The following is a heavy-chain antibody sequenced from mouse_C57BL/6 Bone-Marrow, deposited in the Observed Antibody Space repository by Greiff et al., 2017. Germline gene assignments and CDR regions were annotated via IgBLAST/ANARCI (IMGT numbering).Heavy chain of an antibody. J-gene: IGHJ1*03. CDR3: ARRDYGSPHWYFDV. V-gene: IGHV1-26*01. CDR2: INPNNGGT. CDR1: GYTFTDYY. D-gene: IGHD1-1*01. Sequence: EVKLQQSGPELVKPGASVKISCKASGYTFTDYYMNWVKQSHGKSLEWIGDINPNNGGTSYNQKFKGKATLTVDKSSSPAYMELRSLTSEDSAVYYCARRDYGSPHWYFDVWGTGTTVTVSS.